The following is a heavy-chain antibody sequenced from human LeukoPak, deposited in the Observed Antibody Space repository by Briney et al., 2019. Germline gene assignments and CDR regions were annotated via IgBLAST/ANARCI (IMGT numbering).Heavy chain of an antibody. Sequence: ASVKVSCKASGGTFSSYAISWVRQAPGQGLEWMGRIIPNSGGTNYAQKFQGRVTMTRDTSISTAYMELSRLRSDDTAVYYCARVLSRRYLDFMGYWGQGTLVTVSS. CDR3: ARVLSRRYLDFMGY. D-gene: IGHD3-9*01. J-gene: IGHJ4*02. CDR2: IIPNSGGT. V-gene: IGHV1-2*02. CDR1: GGTFSSYA.